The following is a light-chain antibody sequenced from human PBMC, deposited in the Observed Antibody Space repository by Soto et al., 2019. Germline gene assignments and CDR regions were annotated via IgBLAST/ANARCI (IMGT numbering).Light chain of an antibody. CDR2: DVS. Sequence: SALTQPASVSGSPGQSITNSCTGTSSDVGGYNSVSWYQHHPGKAPKLMIFDVSNRPSGVSNRFSGSKSGNTASLTISGLQPEDEADYYCSSYTTSNTRQIVFVTGTKVTVL. J-gene: IGLJ1*01. V-gene: IGLV2-14*03. CDR1: SSDVGGYNS. CDR3: SSYTTSNTRQIV.